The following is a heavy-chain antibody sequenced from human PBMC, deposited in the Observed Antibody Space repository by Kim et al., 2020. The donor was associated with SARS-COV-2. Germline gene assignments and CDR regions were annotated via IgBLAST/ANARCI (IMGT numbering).Heavy chain of an antibody. D-gene: IGHD6-19*01. J-gene: IGHJ6*02. V-gene: IGHV3-20*03. Sequence: KGRFTIYRDNAKNALYLQMNSLRAEDTALYYCARGRKQWLTYDYYYGMDVWGQGTTVTVSS. CDR3: ARGRKQWLTYDYYYGMDV.